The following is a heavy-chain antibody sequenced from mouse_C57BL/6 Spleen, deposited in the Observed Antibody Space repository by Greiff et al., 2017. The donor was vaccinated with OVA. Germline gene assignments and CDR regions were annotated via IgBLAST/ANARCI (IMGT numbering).Heavy chain of an antibody. V-gene: IGHV2-2*01. D-gene: IGHD1-1*01. CDR3: ARRITTVYYAMDY. CDR2: IWSGGST. J-gene: IGHJ4*01. Sequence: QVQLQQSGPGLVQPSQSLSITCTVSGFSLTSYGVHWVRQSPGKGLEWLGVIWSGGSTDYNAAFISRLGISKDNSKSQVFFKMNSLQADDTAIYYCARRITTVYYAMDYWGQGTTVTVSS. CDR1: GFSLTSYG.